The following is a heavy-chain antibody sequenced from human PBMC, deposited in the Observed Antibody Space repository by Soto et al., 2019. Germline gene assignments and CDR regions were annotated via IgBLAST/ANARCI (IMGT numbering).Heavy chain of an antibody. CDR1: GFTFSSYG. J-gene: IGHJ6*02. D-gene: IGHD3-3*01. CDR3: ARDNYDFWSGYPADYYYGMDV. CDR2: IWYDGSNK. Sequence: GGSLRLSCAASGFTFSSYGMHWVRQAPGKGLEWVAVIWYDGSNKYYADSVKGRFTISRDNSKNTLYLQMNSLRAEDTAVYYCARDNYDFWSGYPADYYYGMDVWGQGTTVTVSS. V-gene: IGHV3-33*01.